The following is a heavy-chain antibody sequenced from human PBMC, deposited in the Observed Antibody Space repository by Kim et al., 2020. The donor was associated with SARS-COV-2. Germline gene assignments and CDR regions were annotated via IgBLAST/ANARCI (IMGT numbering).Heavy chain of an antibody. J-gene: IGHJ2*01. CDR3: ARGGSSGYSYWYFDL. Sequence: GSVKGRFTISRENAKKSLYLKMNSRRAGDTAVYYCARGGSSGYSYWYFDLWGRGTLVTVSS. V-gene: IGHV3-13*01. D-gene: IGHD3-22*01.